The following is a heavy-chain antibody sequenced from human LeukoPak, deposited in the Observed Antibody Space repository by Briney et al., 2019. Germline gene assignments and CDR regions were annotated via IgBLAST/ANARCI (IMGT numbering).Heavy chain of an antibody. Sequence: SETLSLTCTVSGGSISSYYWSWIRQPPGKGLEWIGYIYYSGSTNYNPSLQSRVTIPVDTSKKQFSLKLSSVTAADTAVYYCARDLSEYSSTWYGWFDPWGRGTLVSVTS. CDR1: GGSISSYY. CDR3: ARDLSEYSSTWYGWFDP. J-gene: IGHJ5*02. CDR2: IYYSGST. D-gene: IGHD6-13*01. V-gene: IGHV4-59*01.